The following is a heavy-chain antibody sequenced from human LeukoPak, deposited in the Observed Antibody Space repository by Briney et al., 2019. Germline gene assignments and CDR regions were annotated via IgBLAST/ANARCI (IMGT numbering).Heavy chain of an antibody. CDR2: INPSGGST. CDR3: ARDQPLDIVVVPAAILDAFDI. Sequence: ASVKVSCKASGYTFTSYYMHWVRQAPGQGLEWMGIINPSGGSTSYAQKFQGRVTMTRDTSTSTVYMELSSLRSEDTAVYYCARDQPLDIVVVPAAILDAFDIWGQGTMVTVSS. CDR1: GYTFTSYY. J-gene: IGHJ3*02. V-gene: IGHV1-46*01. D-gene: IGHD2-2*03.